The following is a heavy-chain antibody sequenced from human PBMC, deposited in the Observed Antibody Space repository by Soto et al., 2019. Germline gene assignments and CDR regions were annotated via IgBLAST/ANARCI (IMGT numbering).Heavy chain of an antibody. J-gene: IGHJ4*02. D-gene: IGHD6-13*01. CDR3: AKGLSIAAAGTFDY. CDR2: ISGSGGNT. V-gene: IGHV3-23*01. Sequence: GGSLRLSCAASGFTFASYAMSWVRQAPGKGLEWVAGISGSGGNTYNADSVKGRFTISRDNSKNTLYLDMISLRAEDTAVYYCAKGLSIAAAGTFDYWGQGTLVTVSS. CDR1: GFTFASYA.